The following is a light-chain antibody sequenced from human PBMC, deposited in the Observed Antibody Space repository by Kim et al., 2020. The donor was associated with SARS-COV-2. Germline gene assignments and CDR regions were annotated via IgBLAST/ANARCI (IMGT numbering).Light chain of an antibody. CDR3: KQYNNLPGT. CDR1: QSVSSN. J-gene: IGKJ1*01. Sequence: RGERATLACRASQSVSSNISKYQQKPDQATRRIIDGAATRTTGIPARFSGSGSETEFTLTISSLKSEDFAVYYCKQYNNLPGTFGQGTKVDIK. V-gene: IGKV3-15*01. CDR2: GAA.